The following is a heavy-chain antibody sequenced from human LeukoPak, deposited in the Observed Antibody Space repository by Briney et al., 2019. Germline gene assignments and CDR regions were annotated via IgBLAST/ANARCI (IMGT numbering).Heavy chain of an antibody. J-gene: IGHJ4*02. D-gene: IGHD1-26*01. Sequence: GGSLRLSCAASGFTFASYAMSWVRQAPGKGLELVSAISDSGGATYYADSVRDRFTISRDTAKNTLYLQLNSLRAEDTAVYYCASPKMGGYFDYWGQGTLVTVFS. V-gene: IGHV3-23*01. CDR1: GFTFASYA. CDR3: ASPKMGGYFDY. CDR2: ISDSGGAT.